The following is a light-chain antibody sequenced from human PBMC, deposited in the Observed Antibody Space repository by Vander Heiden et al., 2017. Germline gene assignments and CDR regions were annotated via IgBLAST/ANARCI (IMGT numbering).Light chain of an antibody. Sequence: QSALTQPPSASASPGQPLPLSCTGTSSDVGGYNFVSWYQQHPGKAPKLIMYEVTKRPSGVPDRFSGSKSGNTASLTVSELQADDEADYDCSSYASSNNWVFGGGTKLTVL. V-gene: IGLV2-8*01. CDR2: EVT. J-gene: IGLJ2*01. CDR3: SSYASSNNWV. CDR1: SSDVGGYNF.